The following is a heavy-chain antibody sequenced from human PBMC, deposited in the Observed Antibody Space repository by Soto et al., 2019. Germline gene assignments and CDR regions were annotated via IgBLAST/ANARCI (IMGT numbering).Heavy chain of an antibody. Sequence: GGSLRLSCTASGITFGDYAMNWFRQAPGKGLEWVGFIRSKAYGGTTEYAASVKGRFTISRDDSKSIAYLQMNSLKTEDTAVYYCTSLYDVSTGVDYWGQGTLVNVAS. V-gene: IGHV3-49*03. CDR3: TSLYDVSTGVDY. J-gene: IGHJ4*02. D-gene: IGHD3-9*01. CDR2: IRSKAYGGTT. CDR1: GITFGDYA.